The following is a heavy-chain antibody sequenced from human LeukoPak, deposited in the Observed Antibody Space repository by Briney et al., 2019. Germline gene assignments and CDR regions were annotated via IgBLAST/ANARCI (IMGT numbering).Heavy chain of an antibody. CDR3: ARQYIDILTDYRRGELYWYFDL. CDR2: IYTSGRT. J-gene: IGHJ2*01. D-gene: IGHD3-9*01. CDR1: GGSISSYY. V-gene: IGHV4-4*07. Sequence: SETLSLTCTVSGGSISSYYWSWIRQPAGKGLEWIGRIYTSGRTNYNPSLKSRVTISVDTSKNQFSLKLRSVTAADSAVYYCARQYIDILTDYRRGELYWYFDLWGRSTLVTVSS.